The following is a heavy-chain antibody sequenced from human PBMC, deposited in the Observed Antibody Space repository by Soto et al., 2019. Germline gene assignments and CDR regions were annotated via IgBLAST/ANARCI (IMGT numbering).Heavy chain of an antibody. CDR2: IDPSDSYT. CDR3: ARHYYYDSSGYSLRGYYYYGMDV. D-gene: IGHD3-22*01. Sequence: GESLKISCKGSGYSFTSHWISWVRQMPGKGLEWMGRIDPSDSYTNYSPSFQGHVTISADKSISTAYLQWSSLKASDTAMYYCARHYYYDSSGYSLRGYYYYGMDVWGQGTTVTVSS. V-gene: IGHV5-10-1*01. J-gene: IGHJ6*02. CDR1: GYSFTSHW.